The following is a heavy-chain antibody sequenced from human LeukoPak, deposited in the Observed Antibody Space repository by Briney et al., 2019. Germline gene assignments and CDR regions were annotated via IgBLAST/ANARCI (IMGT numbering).Heavy chain of an antibody. CDR1: GGSISSSSYY. CDR3: ARQVSDYFYYYIDV. J-gene: IGHJ6*03. CDR2: IYYSGTT. Sequence: SETLSLTCSVSGGSISSSSYYWNWIRQPPGKGLEWVGSIYYSGTTYYNSSLKSRVTISEDTSENRFSLMLTSVTAADTAVYYCARQVSDYFYYYIDVWGEGTTVIVSS. V-gene: IGHV4-39*01.